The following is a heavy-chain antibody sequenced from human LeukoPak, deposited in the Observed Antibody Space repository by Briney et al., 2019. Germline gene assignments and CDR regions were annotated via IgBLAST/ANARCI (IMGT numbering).Heavy chain of an antibody. J-gene: IGHJ6*03. CDR1: GFTVSSNY. Sequence: GGSLRLSCAASGFTVSSNYMSWVRQAPGKGLEWVSVNYSGGSTYYAGSVKGRFTISRDNSKNTLYLQMNNLRAEDTAVYYCASGSGSYRTPYYYMDVWGKGTTVTVSS. CDR2: NYSGGST. CDR3: ASGSGSYRTPYYYMDV. D-gene: IGHD3-10*01. V-gene: IGHV3-53*01.